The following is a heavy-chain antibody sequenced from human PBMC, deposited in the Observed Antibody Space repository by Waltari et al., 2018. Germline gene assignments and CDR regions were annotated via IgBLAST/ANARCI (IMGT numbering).Heavy chain of an antibody. D-gene: IGHD5-12*01. V-gene: IGHV4-34*01. CDR2: INHSGRT. Sequence: QMKLQQWCAGLWKPSQTLSLTCAAYGGSFVGSYWGCVRHQPGGGREWVGEINHSGRTNYNPSHKSRLTISVNTSKNQFTLKLSSVTAADTAVYYCARGGYSGYPHYYYYYYYMDVWGKGTTVTVSS. CDR3: ARGGYSGYPHYYYYYYYMDV. J-gene: IGHJ6*03. CDR1: GGSFVGSY.